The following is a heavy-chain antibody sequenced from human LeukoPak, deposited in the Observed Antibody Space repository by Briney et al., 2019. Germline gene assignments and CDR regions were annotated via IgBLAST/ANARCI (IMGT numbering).Heavy chain of an antibody. CDR2: IYFSGST. V-gene: IGHV4-31*11. CDR1: GGSFSGYY. J-gene: IGHJ4*02. CDR3: ARGLQYFDY. D-gene: IGHD2-15*01. Sequence: SETLSLTCAVYGGSFSGYYWSWIRQLPGKGLEWIGYIYFSGSTYYNPSLKSRVTISVDTSKNQFSLKLSSVTAADTTVYYCARGLQYFDYWGQGTLVTVSS.